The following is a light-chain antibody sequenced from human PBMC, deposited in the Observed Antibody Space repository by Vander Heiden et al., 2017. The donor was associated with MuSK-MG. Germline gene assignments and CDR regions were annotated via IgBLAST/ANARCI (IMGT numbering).Light chain of an antibody. V-gene: IGKV1-39*01. CDR2: AAS. CDR3: QQSDSTPNT. Sequence: DIQLPQSPSSLSASVGDRVTITCRASQSISSYLNWYQQKPGKAPKLLIYAASSLQSGVPSRFSGSGSGTDFTLTISSLQPEDFATYYCQQSDSTPNTFGQGTQLEIK. J-gene: IGKJ5*01. CDR1: QSISSY.